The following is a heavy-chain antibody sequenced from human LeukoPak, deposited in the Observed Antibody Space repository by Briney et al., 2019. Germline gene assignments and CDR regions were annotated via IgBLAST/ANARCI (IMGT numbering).Heavy chain of an antibody. V-gene: IGHV3-53*01. J-gene: IGHJ4*02. CDR3: ARGGHYDSSGYTFFY. CDR1: GFTDSTNY. Sequence: PGGSLRLSCAASGFTDSTNYMGWVRKAPGKGLEWVSVIYSGGSTYYADSVKGRFTISRDNSKNTLYLQMNSLRAEDTAVYYCARGGHYDSSGYTFFYWGQGTLVTVSS. D-gene: IGHD3-22*01. CDR2: IYSGGST.